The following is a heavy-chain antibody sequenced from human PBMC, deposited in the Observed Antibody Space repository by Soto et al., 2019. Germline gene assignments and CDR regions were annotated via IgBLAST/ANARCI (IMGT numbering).Heavy chain of an antibody. D-gene: IGHD3-10*01. CDR3: ARGRAYYYGSGSYYGYWFDP. CDR2: INHSGST. V-gene: IGHV4-34*01. CDR1: GGSFSGYY. J-gene: IGHJ5*02. Sequence: SETLSLTCAVYGGSFSGYYWSWIRQPPGKGLEWIGEINHSGSTNYNPSLKSRVTISVDTSKNQFSLKLSSVTAADTAVYYCARGRAYYYGSGSYYGYWFDPWGQGTLVTVSS.